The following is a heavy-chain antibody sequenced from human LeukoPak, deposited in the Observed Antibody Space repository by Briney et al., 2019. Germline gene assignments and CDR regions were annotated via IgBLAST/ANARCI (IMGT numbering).Heavy chain of an antibody. CDR2: ISGSGGST. J-gene: IGHJ4*02. CDR1: GFTFSSYA. Sequence: GGSLRLSCAASGFTFSSYAMSWVRQAPGKGLEWVSAISGSGGSTYYADSAKGRFTISRDNSKNTLYLQMNSLRAEDTAVYYCANWPWNYYDSLNFSGADYWGQGTLVTVSS. V-gene: IGHV3-23*01. D-gene: IGHD3-22*01. CDR3: ANWPWNYYDSLNFSGADY.